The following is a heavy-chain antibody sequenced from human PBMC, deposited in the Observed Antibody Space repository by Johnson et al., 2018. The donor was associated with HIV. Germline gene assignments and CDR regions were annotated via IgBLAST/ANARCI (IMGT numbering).Heavy chain of an antibody. CDR3: ARDGRDLVTRGSFEM. CDR1: GITVSSNY. CDR2: IFSVGSA. D-gene: IGHD3-9*01. J-gene: IGHJ3*02. Sequence: VQLVESGGGVVQPGGSLRLSCAASGITVSSNYMSWVRQAPGKGLEWVSVIFSVGSAYYADSVKGRFIISRDNSKNMLYLQMNSLRPEDTAVYYCARDGRDLVTRGSFEMWGQGTMVTVSS. V-gene: IGHV3-66*02.